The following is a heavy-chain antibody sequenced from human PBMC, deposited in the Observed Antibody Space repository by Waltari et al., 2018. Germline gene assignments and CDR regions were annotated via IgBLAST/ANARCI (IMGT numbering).Heavy chain of an antibody. D-gene: IGHD6-13*01. CDR1: GGYIRSSRYY. Sequence: QLQLQESGPGLVKPSETLSLPCTVSGGYIRSSRYYWGWIRQPPGKGLAWIGSIYYSGCTYYNPSLKSRVTISVDTSKNQFSLKLSSVTAADTAVYYCARQGYSSSWPLEYWGQGTLVTVSS. V-gene: IGHV4-39*01. J-gene: IGHJ4*02. CDR3: ARQGYSSSWPLEY. CDR2: IYYSGCT.